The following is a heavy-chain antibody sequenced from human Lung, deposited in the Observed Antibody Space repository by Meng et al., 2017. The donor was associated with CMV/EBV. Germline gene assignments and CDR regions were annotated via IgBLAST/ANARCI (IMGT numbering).Heavy chain of an antibody. D-gene: IGHD5-24*01. V-gene: IGHV4-31*03. Sequence: VHLQGPGPVLVKPPPTRSLTCTVSGGSIGSGGYYWSWIRQHPGKGLEWIGYIYYTGSTFYNPSLKSRVTISVDTSKNQFSLKLIPATAADTAVYYCAREAGRDGYATPKFDYWGQGTLVTVSS. J-gene: IGHJ4*02. CDR3: AREAGRDGYATPKFDY. CDR1: GGSIGSGGYY. CDR2: IYYTGST.